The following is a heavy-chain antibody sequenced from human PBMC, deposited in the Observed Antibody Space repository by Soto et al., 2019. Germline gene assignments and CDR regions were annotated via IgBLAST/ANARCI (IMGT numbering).Heavy chain of an antibody. V-gene: IGHV3-48*01. CDR1: GFTFSSYS. D-gene: IGHD3-10*01. CDR3: ARSVYGSGSYYKSEWFDP. J-gene: IGHJ5*02. CDR2: ISSSSSTI. Sequence: GGSLRLSCAASGFTFSSYSMNWVRQAPGKGLEWVSYISSSSSTIYYADSVKGRFTISRDNAKNSLYLQMNSLRAEDTAVYYCARSVYGSGSYYKSEWFDPWGQGTLVTVSS.